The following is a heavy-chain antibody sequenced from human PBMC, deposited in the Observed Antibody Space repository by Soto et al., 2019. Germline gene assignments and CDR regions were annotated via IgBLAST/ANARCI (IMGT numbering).Heavy chain of an antibody. CDR1: GFTFSSYG. V-gene: IGHV3-30*18. Sequence: QVQLVESGGGVVQPGRSLRLSCAASGFTFSSYGMHWVRQAPGKGLEWVAVISYDGSNKYYADSVKGRFTISRDNSKNTLYLQMNSLRAEDTAVYYCAKDQPYVDYLGQGTLVTVSS. CDR2: ISYDGSNK. J-gene: IGHJ4*02. CDR3: AKDQPYVDY.